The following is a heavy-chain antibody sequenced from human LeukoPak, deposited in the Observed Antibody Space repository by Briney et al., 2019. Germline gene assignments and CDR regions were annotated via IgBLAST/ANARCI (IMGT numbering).Heavy chain of an antibody. D-gene: IGHD1-14*01. CDR1: GGSFSGYY. CDR2: INHSGST. V-gene: IGHV4-34*01. J-gene: IGHJ4*02. Sequence: SETLSLTCAVYGGSFSGYYWSWIRQPPGKGLEWIGEINHSGSTNYNPSLKSRVTISVDTSKNQFSLKLSSVSAADTAVYYCARGGQYATEYYFDYWGQGTLVTVSS. CDR3: ARGGQYATEYYFDY.